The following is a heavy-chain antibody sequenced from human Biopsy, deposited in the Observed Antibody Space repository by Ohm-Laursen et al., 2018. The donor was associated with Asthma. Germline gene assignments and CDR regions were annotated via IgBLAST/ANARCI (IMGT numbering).Heavy chain of an antibody. J-gene: IGHJ4*02. V-gene: IGHV1-69*13. CDR1: GGTFNTYV. CDR3: ARKAGSCISRTCYSLDF. CDR2: INSFFGTT. Sequence: GASVKVSCKSLGGTFNTYVIGWGRQAPGQGLEGMGGINSFFGTTTYPQKFHDRVTVTADDSTSTVYMELSSLRSEDTAVYYCARKAGSCISRTCYSLDFWGQGTLVTVSS. D-gene: IGHD2-2*01.